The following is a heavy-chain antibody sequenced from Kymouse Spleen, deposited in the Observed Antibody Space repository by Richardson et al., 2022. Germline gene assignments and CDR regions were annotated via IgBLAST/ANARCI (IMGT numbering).Heavy chain of an antibody. Sequence: QVQLQQWGAGLLKPSETLSLTCAVYGGSFSGYYWSWIRQPPGKGLEWIGEINHSGSTNYNPSLKSRVTISVDTSKNQFSLKLSSVTAADTAVYYCARGPLGPYYYYYGMDVWGQGTTVTVSS. J-gene: IGHJ6*02. CDR3: ARGPLGPYYYYYGMDV. CDR1: GGSFSGYY. V-gene: IGHV4-34*01. D-gene: IGHD7-27*02. CDR2: INHSGST.